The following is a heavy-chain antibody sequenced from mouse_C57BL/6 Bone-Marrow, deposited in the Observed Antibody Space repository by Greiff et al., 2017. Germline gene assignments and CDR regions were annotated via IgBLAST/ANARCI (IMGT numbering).Heavy chain of an antibody. D-gene: IGHD2-4*01. CDR2: INPSSGYT. CDR3: ARYDYENYFDY. Sequence: VKLQESGAELAKPGASVKLSCKASGYTFTSYWMHWVKQRPGQGLEWIGYINPSSGYTKYNQKFKDKATLTADKYSSTAYMQLSNLTYEDSAVYYCARYDYENYFDYWGQGTTLTVSS. V-gene: IGHV1-7*01. CDR1: GYTFTSYW. J-gene: IGHJ2*01.